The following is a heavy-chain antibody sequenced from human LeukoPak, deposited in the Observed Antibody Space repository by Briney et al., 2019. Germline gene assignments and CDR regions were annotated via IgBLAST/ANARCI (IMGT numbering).Heavy chain of an antibody. J-gene: IGHJ5*02. CDR1: GFTFSSFG. D-gene: IGHD1-7*01. V-gene: IGHV3-33*01. CDR2: IWYDASNK. CDR3: VRGVGVSRFNYLDP. Sequence: GGSLTLSCAASGFTFSSFGMHWVRQAPGKGLEWVAVIWYDASNKYYADSVKGRFTISRDNSKNTLYLQMNSLRDDDTAVYYCVRGVGVSRFNYLDPWGQGTLVIVSS.